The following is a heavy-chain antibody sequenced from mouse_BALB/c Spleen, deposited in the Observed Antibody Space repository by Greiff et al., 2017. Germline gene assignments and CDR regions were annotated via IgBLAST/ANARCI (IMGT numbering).Heavy chain of an antibody. CDR3: ARQYRYDGNYFDY. D-gene: IGHD2-14*01. Sequence: EVQGVESGGGLVKPGGSLKLSCAASGFTFSSYAMSWVRQTPEKRLEWVASISSGGSTYYPDSVKGRFTISRDNARNTLYLQMSSLKSEDTAMYYCARQYRYDGNYFDYWGQGTTLTVSS. V-gene: IGHV5-6-5*01. CDR1: GFTFSSYA. J-gene: IGHJ2*01. CDR2: ISSGGST.